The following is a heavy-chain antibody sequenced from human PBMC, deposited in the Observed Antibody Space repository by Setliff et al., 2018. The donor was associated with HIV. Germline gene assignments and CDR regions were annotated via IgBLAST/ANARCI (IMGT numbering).Heavy chain of an antibody. CDR2: IYSSGTT. CDR1: GDSITGGSYY. V-gene: IGHV4-61*09. D-gene: IGHD2-8*02. CDR3: ARATRIIPLVVPGASDY. Sequence: SETLSLTCKVSGDSITGGSYYWSWIRQPAGKSLEWIGHIYSSGTTDYNPSLKRRVSISLDRPRNQVSLKLTSVTAADTALYYCARATRIIPLVVPGASDYWGQGALVTVSS. J-gene: IGHJ4*02.